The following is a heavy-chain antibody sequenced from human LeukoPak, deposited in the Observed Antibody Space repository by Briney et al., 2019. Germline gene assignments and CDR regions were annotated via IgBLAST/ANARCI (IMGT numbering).Heavy chain of an antibody. D-gene: IGHD3-10*01. Sequence: GGSLRLSCAASGFTFSSYGMHWVRQAPGKWLEWVAVISYDGSNKYYADSVKGRFTISRDNSKNTLYLQMNSLRAEDTAVYYCAKLRGQLLWFGDPLLYYGMDVWGKGTTVAVSS. J-gene: IGHJ6*04. CDR2: ISYDGSNK. CDR1: GFTFSSYG. V-gene: IGHV3-30*18. CDR3: AKLRGQLLWFGDPLLYYGMDV.